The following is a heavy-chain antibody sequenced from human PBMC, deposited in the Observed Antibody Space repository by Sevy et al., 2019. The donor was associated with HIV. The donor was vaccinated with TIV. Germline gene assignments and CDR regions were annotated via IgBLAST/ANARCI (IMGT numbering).Heavy chain of an antibody. CDR2: IRRNSHEPYGGTT. CDR1: GFTFGDYA. D-gene: IGHD5-12*01. J-gene: IGHJ4*02. CDR3: TSPLATADTPEYFFDN. Sequence: GGSLRLSCTSSGFTFGDYAMSWFRQAPGKGQEWVAFIRRNSHEPYGGTTEYAESLKGRFTISRDDSKSIAYLQMNSLKTEDTAVYYCTSPLATADTPEYFFDNWGQGILVTVSS. V-gene: IGHV3-49*03.